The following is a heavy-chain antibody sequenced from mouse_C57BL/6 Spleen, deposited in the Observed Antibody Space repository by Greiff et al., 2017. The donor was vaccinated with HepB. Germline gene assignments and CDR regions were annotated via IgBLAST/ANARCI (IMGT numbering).Heavy chain of an antibody. CDR1: GFTFSSYA. D-gene: IGHD1-1*01. Sequence: EVKLQESGGGLVKPGGSLKLSCAASGFTFSSYAMSWVRQTPEKRLEWVATISDGGSYTYYPDNVKGRFTISRDNAKNNLYLQMSHLKSEDTAMYYCARDDYYGSSSCYFDYWGQGTTLTVSS. CDR2: ISDGGSYT. V-gene: IGHV5-4*01. J-gene: IGHJ2*01. CDR3: ARDDYYGSSSCYFDY.